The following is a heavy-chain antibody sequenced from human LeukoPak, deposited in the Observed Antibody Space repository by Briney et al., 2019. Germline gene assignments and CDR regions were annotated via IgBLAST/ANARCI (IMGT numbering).Heavy chain of an antibody. CDR3: ARDPPNYDFWSGYYYYYGMDV. V-gene: IGHV3-30-3*01. D-gene: IGHD3-3*01. CDR2: ISYDGSNK. CDR1: GFTFSSYA. Sequence: GRSLRLSCAASGFTFSSYAMHWVRQAPGKGLEWVAVISYDGSNKYYADSVKGRFTISRDNSKNTLYLQMNSLRAEDTAVYYCARDPPNYDFWSGYYYYYGMDVWGQGTTVTVSS. J-gene: IGHJ6*02.